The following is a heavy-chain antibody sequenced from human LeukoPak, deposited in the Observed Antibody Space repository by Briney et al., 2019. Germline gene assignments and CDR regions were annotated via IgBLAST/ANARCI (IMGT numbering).Heavy chain of an antibody. CDR1: GGSLINYY. J-gene: IGHJ6*02. Sequence: PSETLSLTCTVSGGSLINYYWSWIRQPPGKGLEWIGYIHYSGSTNYNPSLKSRVTISVDTSKNQFSLKLSSVTAADTAIYYCARIVKGSDSSGHSVMDVWGQGTTVTVSS. D-gene: IGHD3-22*01. CDR3: ARIVKGSDSSGHSVMDV. V-gene: IGHV4-59*01. CDR2: IHYSGST.